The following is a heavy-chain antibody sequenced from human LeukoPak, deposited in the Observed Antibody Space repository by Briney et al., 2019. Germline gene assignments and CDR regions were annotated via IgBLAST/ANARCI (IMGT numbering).Heavy chain of an antibody. Sequence: PSQTLSLTCAISGDSVSSNSASWNWIRQSPSRGLEWLGRTCYRSKWHSDYAVSVKSRITINPDTSKNQFSLHLKSVPPEDTAVYYCARGPDSSYEWGPFDPWGQGTLVTVSS. D-gene: IGHD1-26*01. CDR2: TCYRSKWHS. CDR3: ARGPDSSYEWGPFDP. J-gene: IGHJ5*02. CDR1: GDSVSSNSAS. V-gene: IGHV6-1*01.